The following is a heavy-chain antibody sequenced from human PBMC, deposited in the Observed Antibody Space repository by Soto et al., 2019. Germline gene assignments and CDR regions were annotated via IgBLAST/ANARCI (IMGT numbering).Heavy chain of an antibody. CDR2: ISGSGSST. J-gene: IGHJ6*02. CDR1: GFTFSSYA. Sequence: PGGSLRLSCAASGFTFSSYAMSWVRQAPGKGLEWVSAISGSGSSTYYADSVKGRFTISRDNSKNTLYLQMNSLRAEDTAVYYCAKSRYYDSGPMDVWGQGTTVTVYS. D-gene: IGHD3-22*01. V-gene: IGHV3-23*01. CDR3: AKSRYYDSGPMDV.